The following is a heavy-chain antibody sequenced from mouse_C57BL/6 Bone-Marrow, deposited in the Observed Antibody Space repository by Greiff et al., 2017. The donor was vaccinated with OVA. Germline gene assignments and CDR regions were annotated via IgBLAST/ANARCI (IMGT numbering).Heavy chain of an antibody. D-gene: IGHD2-3*01. CDR3: ARRRGYYPAWFAY. CDR1: GYTFTSYG. CDR2: IYPRSGNT. V-gene: IGHV1-81*01. Sequence: QVQLQQSGAELARPGASVKLSCKASGYTFTSYGISWVKQRTGQGLEWIGEIYPRSGNTYYNEKFKGKATLTADKSSSTAYMELRSLTSEDSAVYFCARRRGYYPAWFAYWGQGTLVTVSA. J-gene: IGHJ3*01.